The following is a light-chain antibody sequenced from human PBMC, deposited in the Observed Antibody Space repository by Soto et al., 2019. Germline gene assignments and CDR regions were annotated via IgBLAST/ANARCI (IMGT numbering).Light chain of an antibody. CDR1: QSVSGDH. Sequence: EIVLTQSPATLSLSPGERATLSCGASQSVSGDHLAWYQQKPGLAPRLLIYDASSRSTGIPDWFSGSGSGTDFTLIISRLEPEDFAMYYCQQYGGSQITFGQGTRLEIK. V-gene: IGKV3D-20*01. CDR3: QQYGGSQIT. J-gene: IGKJ5*01. CDR2: DAS.